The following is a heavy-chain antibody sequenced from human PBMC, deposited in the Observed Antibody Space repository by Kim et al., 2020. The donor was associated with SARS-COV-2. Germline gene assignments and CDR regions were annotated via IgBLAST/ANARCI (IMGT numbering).Heavy chain of an antibody. CDR1: GGSFSGYY. Sequence: SETLSLTCAVYGGSFSGYYWSWIRQPPGKGLEWIGEINHSGSTNYNPSLKSRVTISVDTSKNQFSLRLSSVTAADTAVYYCARKYCSSTSCYLLWFDPWGQGTLVTVSS. J-gene: IGHJ5*02. CDR3: ARKYCSSTSCYLLWFDP. CDR2: INHSGST. D-gene: IGHD2-2*01. V-gene: IGHV4-34*01.